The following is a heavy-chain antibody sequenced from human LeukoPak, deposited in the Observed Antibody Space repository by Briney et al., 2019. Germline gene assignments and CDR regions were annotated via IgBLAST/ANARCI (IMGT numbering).Heavy chain of an antibody. D-gene: IGHD3-16*01. CDR3: ARGRTTWGTSVLGY. CDR1: GGSFSGFY. CDR2: INHSGGT. J-gene: IGHJ4*02. Sequence: SETLSLTCAVYGGSFSGFYWTWVRQPPGKGLEWIGEINHSGGTNYNTSLRSRVTISADTSKNQFSLNLTSVTAADTAVCYCARGRTTWGTSVLGYWGQGTLVTVSS. V-gene: IGHV4-34*01.